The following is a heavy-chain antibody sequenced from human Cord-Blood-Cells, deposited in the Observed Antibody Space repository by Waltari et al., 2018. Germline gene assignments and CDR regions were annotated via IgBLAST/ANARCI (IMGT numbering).Heavy chain of an antibody. CDR3: AVRDSSGYYYFDY. D-gene: IGHD3-22*01. CDR2: IYHSGST. Sequence: QVQLQESGPGLVKPSGTLSLTCAVSGGSISSSNWWSWVRQPPGKGLEWTGEIYHSGSTDYNPSRKGRITISVDKSKNQFSLKLSSVTAADTAVYYCAVRDSSGYYYFDYWGQGTLVTVSS. J-gene: IGHJ4*02. CDR1: GGSISSSNW. V-gene: IGHV4-4*02.